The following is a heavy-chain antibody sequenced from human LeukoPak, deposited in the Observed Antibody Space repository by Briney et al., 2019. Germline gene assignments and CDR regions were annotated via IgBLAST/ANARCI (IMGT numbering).Heavy chain of an antibody. CDR2: IYSGGSA. D-gene: IGHD2-2*01. J-gene: IGHJ6*03. CDR3: AKMGDIVVVPAATYYYYYMDV. Sequence: GGSLRLSCAASGFTVSSNYMSWVRQAPGKGLEWVSVIYSGGSAYYYDSVKGRFTISRDNSKNTLYLQMNSLRAEDTAVYYCAKMGDIVVVPAATYYYYYMDVWGKGTTVTVSS. V-gene: IGHV3-53*01. CDR1: GFTVSSNY.